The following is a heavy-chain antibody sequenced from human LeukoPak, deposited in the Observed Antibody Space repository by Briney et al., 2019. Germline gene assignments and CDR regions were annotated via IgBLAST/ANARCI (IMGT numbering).Heavy chain of an antibody. CDR3: ARYLWFGSSQRFDY. J-gene: IGHJ4*02. Sequence: GGSLRLSCAASGFIFSSYSMNWVRQAPGKGLEWVSYISSSSDTIYYADSVKGRFTISRDNAKNSLYLQMNSLRDEDTAVYYCARYLWFGSSQRFDYWGQGTLGTVSS. CDR1: GFIFSSYS. V-gene: IGHV3-48*02. D-gene: IGHD3-10*01. CDR2: ISSSSDTI.